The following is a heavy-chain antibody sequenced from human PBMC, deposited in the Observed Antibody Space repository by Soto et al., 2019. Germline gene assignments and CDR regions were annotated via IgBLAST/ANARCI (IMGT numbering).Heavy chain of an antibody. CDR2: IKHSGSS. D-gene: IGHD6-19*01. CDR1: AGSFSHYY. V-gene: IGHV4-34*01. CDR3: ARGGSSDWQVALGN. J-gene: IGHJ3*02. Sequence: SETLSLTCAVYAGSFSHYYWNWIRQSPGKGLEWIGKIKHSGSSNYNPSHRSRVSISVDMCKNQFSLRLTSVTAADTAVYYCARGGSSDWQVALGNWGQGTMVTVSS.